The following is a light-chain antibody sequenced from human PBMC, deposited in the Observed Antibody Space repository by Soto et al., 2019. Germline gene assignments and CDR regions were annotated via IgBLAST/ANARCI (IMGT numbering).Light chain of an antibody. CDR1: QDISSY. V-gene: IGKV1-17*03. Sequence: DIQMTQSPSAMSASVGDRVTITCRASQDISSYLAWFQQKPGKVPKRLIYAASSLQSGVPARFSCSGSGTEFTLTISSLQPEDFATYYCLQHKSHPLTFGGGTKVEIK. CDR2: AAS. CDR3: LQHKSHPLT. J-gene: IGKJ4*01.